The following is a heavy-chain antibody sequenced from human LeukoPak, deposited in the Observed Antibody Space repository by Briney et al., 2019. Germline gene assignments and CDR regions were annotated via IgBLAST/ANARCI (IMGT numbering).Heavy chain of an antibody. Sequence: SETLSLTCTVSGGSITGYYWTWIRQPAGKGLEWIGRVSDTGRAYYNLSLERRVTISLDTSNNRFSLKVTSVTAADTAVYYCAIGTDMTPISGDYCFVYWGQGSLVSVYS. J-gene: IGHJ4*02. D-gene: IGHD5-12*01. CDR2: VSDTGRA. CDR1: GGSITGYY. CDR3: AIGTDMTPISGDYCFVY. V-gene: IGHV4-4*07.